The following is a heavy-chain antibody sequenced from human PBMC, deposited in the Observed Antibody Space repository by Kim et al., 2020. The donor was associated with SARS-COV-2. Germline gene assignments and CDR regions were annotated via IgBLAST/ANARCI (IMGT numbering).Heavy chain of an antibody. Sequence: ASVKVSCKASGYTFTGYYMHWVRQAPGQGLEWMGRINPNSGGTNYAQKFQGRVTMTRDTSISTAYMELSRLRSDDTAVYYCATHVIAVAGTQGWGQGTLVTVSS. CDR2: INPNSGGT. D-gene: IGHD6-19*01. CDR1: GYTFTGYY. CDR3: ATHVIAVAGTQG. J-gene: IGHJ4*02. V-gene: IGHV1-2*06.